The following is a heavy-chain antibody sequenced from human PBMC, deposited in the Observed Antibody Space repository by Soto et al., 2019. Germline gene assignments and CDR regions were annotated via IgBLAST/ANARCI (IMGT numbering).Heavy chain of an antibody. D-gene: IGHD2-21*01. V-gene: IGHV1-2*02. CDR3: ARILNAYYGIDV. CDR1: GYTFSAYY. Sequence: ASVKVSCKASGYTFSAYYMHWVRQAPGQGLEWMGWINPNSGGTNQAQKFQGRVTMTRDTSINTAYMELTSLTSDDTAVYYCARILNAYYGIDVWRPGTTVTVSS. CDR2: INPNSGGT. J-gene: IGHJ6*02.